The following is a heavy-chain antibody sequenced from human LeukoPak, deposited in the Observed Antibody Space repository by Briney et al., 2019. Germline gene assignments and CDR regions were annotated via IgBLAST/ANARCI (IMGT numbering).Heavy chain of an antibody. CDR3: ARAMSRKDVDY. CDR1: GYIFTQYY. V-gene: IGHV1-46*01. Sequence: ASVKVSCKASGYIFTQYYMHWVRQAPGQGLEWMGIINPNGGSTTYAQNFQGRVTMTSDTSTTTVSMEVSSLRSEDTAVFYCARAMSRKDVDYWAQGTLVTVSS. J-gene: IGHJ4*02. CDR2: INPNGGST.